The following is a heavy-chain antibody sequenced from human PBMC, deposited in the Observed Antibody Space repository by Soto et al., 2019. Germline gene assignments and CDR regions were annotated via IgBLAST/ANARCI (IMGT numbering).Heavy chain of an antibody. Sequence: QLQLQESGPGLVKPSPTLSITCTVSGVSLSSGNYSWSWLRPHPGKGLEWIGYFDYSGTTHYNPPIKSRVTISGDTSKTHFSLKLSSVTAADTAVNYCAISSVVTAFDYWGQGTLVTVSA. CDR2: FDYSGTT. CDR1: GVSLSSGNYS. CDR3: AISSVVTAFDY. V-gene: IGHV4-30-4*01. J-gene: IGHJ4*02. D-gene: IGHD2-21*02.